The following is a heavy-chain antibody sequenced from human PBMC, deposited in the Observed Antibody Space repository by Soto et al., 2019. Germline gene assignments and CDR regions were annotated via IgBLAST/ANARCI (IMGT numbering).Heavy chain of an antibody. CDR2: IGTIRDT. V-gene: IGHV3-13*01. Sequence: PGGSLRLSCAASGFTFSTYDMHWVRQATGKGLEWVSAIGTIRDTYYLDSVKGRFTISRENAKNSVYLQMNSLRAGDTAVYYCASGRSNQYASSPPPKFDPWGRGTVVTVSS. D-gene: IGHD2-8*01. CDR3: ASGRSNQYASSPPPKFDP. CDR1: GFTFSTYD. J-gene: IGHJ5*02.